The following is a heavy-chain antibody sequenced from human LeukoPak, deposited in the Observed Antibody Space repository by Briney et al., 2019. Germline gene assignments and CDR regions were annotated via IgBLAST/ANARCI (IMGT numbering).Heavy chain of an antibody. CDR2: IRPDGSDK. CDR1: GITFSDYW. CDR3: VRSGSSSVIFDL. J-gene: IGHJ4*02. Sequence: GGSLRLSCAASGITFSDYWMSWVRQAPGKGLEWVANIRPDGSDKYYVDSVKGRFTISRDNAKSSLSLQMNSLRVEDKAVYYCVRSGSSSVIFDLWGQGTLVTVSS. D-gene: IGHD6-6*01. V-gene: IGHV3-7*01.